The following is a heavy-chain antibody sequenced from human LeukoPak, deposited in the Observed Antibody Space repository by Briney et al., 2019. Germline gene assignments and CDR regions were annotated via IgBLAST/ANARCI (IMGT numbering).Heavy chain of an antibody. V-gene: IGHV5-51*01. CDR1: GYSFTSYW. D-gene: IGHD6-19*01. CDR3: VRHEGSISGWPFDY. Sequence: GESLKISCKGSGYSFTSYWIGWVRQMPGKGLEWMGIMYLGDSETRYSPSFRGQVTISADKSISTVYLQWSSLKASDTAMYCCVRHEGSISGWPFDYWGQGTLVTVSS. CDR2: MYLGDSET. J-gene: IGHJ4*02.